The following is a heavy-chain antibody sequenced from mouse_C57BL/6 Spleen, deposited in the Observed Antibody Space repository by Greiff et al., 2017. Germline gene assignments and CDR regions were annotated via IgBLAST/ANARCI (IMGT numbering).Heavy chain of an antibody. CDR3: ARAGLLHSYAMDY. CDR2: ISYSGST. D-gene: IGHD2-3*01. J-gene: IGHJ4*01. V-gene: IGHV3-1*01. CDR1: GYSITSGYD. Sequence: EVQRVESGPGMVKPSPSLSLTCTVTGYSITSGYDWHWIRHFPGNKLEWMGYISYSGSTNYNPSLKSRISITHDTSKNHFFLKLNSVTTEDTATYYGARAGLLHSYAMDYWGQGTSVTVSS.